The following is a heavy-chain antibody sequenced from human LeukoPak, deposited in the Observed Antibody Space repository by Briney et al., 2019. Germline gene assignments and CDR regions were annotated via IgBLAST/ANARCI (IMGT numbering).Heavy chain of an antibody. J-gene: IGHJ4*02. Sequence: ASETLSLTCTVSGGSISSSNYYWGWIRQPPGKGLEWVASISYSGNTYYTPSLKSRVTMSVDTSKNQLSLKLSSATAADTAVHYCARLFRDHRGYFDYWGQGTLVTVAS. D-gene: IGHD3-16*02. CDR2: ISYSGNT. V-gene: IGHV4-39*01. CDR3: ARLFRDHRGYFDY. CDR1: GGSISSSNYY.